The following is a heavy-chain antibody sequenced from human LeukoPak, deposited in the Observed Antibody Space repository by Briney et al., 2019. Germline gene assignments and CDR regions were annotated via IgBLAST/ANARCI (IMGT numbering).Heavy chain of an antibody. CDR3: ARAGDFFNRYNWFDP. J-gene: IGHJ5*02. V-gene: IGHV3-30*04. D-gene: IGHD1-14*01. CDR1: GFTFSSYA. CDR2: ISYDGSNK. Sequence: GGSLRLSCAASGFTFSSYAMHWVRQAPGKGLEWVAVISYDGSNKYYADSVKGRFTISRDNSKNTLYLQMNSLRAEDTAVYYCARAGDFFNRYNWFDPWGQGTLVTVSS.